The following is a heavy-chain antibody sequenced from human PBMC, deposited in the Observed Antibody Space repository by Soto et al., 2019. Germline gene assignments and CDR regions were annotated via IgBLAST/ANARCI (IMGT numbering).Heavy chain of an antibody. CDR2: ILPIFDTT. V-gene: IGHV1-69*06. CDR1: GYTFSSYT. CDR3: AREGARTSCIGDSCQELYTWLDP. Sequence: QVQLLQSGTEVKKPGSSVKVSCKASGYTFSSYTLAWVRQVPGQGLEWMGGILPIFDTTRYAQKFHDRVTFTADKDTNTGYMERTGLRSEDTAVYYCAREGARTSCIGDSCQELYTWLDPWGQGTLVTVSS. D-gene: IGHD2-15*01. J-gene: IGHJ5*01.